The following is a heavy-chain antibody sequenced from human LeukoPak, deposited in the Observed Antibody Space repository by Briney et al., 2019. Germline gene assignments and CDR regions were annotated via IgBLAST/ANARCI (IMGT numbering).Heavy chain of an antibody. CDR1: GFTFSSYS. D-gene: IGHD3-22*01. CDR2: IYSGGST. V-gene: IGHV3-66*01. J-gene: IGHJ4*02. Sequence: GGSLRLSCAASGFTFSSYSMNWVRQAPGKGLEWVSVIYSGGSTYYADSVKGRFTISRDNSKNTLYLQMNSLRAEDTAVYYCARGPQLSYYYDSSGYRQSDYWGQGTLVTVSS. CDR3: ARGPQLSYYYDSSGYRQSDY.